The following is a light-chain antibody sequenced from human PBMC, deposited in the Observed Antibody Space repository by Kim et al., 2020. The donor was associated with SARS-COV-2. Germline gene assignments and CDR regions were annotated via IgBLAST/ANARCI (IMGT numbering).Light chain of an antibody. CDR2: QTA. Sequence: LSPGQTASIACSGDKLGTKFVHWYQQKSGQSPALVIYQTARRPSGTPERFSGSLSGNTATLTIRGTQAMDEADYFCQAWDDTSAVFGGGTKVTVL. V-gene: IGLV3-1*01. CDR3: QAWDDTSAV. CDR1: KLGTKF. J-gene: IGLJ3*02.